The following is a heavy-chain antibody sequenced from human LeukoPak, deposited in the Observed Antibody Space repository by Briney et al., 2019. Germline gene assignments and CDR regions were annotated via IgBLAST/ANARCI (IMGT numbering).Heavy chain of an antibody. Sequence: GGSLRLSCAASGFTFSSYWMSWVRQAPGKGLEWVLTISGSGDLTYFADSVKGRFTISRDNSKNTLYLQMNSLRAEDTALYYCSKDAGSGTYGTFDYWGQGTLVIVSS. D-gene: IGHD3-10*01. V-gene: IGHV3-23*01. J-gene: IGHJ4*02. CDR2: ISGSGDLT. CDR1: GFTFSSYW. CDR3: SKDAGSGTYGTFDY.